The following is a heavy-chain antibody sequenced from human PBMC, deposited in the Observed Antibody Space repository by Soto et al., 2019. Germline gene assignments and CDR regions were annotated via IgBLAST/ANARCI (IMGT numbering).Heavy chain of an antibody. CDR3: AKGAREDYYDSSGYLHLGY. V-gene: IGHV3-23*01. CDR1: GFTFSSYA. CDR2: ISGSGGST. Sequence: GSLRLSCAASGFTFSSYAMSWVRQAPGKGLEWVSAISGSGGSTYYADSVKGRFTISRDNSKNTLYLQMNSLRAEDTAVYYCAKGAREDYYDSSGYLHLGYWGQGTLVTVSS. J-gene: IGHJ4*02. D-gene: IGHD3-22*01.